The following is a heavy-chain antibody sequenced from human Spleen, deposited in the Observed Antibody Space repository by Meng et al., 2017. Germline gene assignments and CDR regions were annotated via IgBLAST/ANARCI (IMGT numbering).Heavy chain of an antibody. CDR2: IDYSGST. D-gene: IGHD2-8*02. J-gene: IGHJ2*01. Sequence: VQLQESGPGLVKPSQTLSLTCAVSGGSISSDSDYWSWIRQHPGKGLEWTGYIDYSGSTHYNPSLKSLVTISVDTSKNQFSLRLSSVTAADTAVYYCARAHTGWYFDLWGRGTLVTVSS. CDR1: GGSISSDSDY. V-gene: IGHV4-31*01. CDR3: ARAHTGWYFDL.